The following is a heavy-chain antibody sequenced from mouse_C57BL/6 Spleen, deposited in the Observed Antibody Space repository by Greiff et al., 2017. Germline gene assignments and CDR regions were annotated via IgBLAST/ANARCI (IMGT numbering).Heavy chain of an antibody. J-gene: IGHJ2*01. Sequence: VQLKQSGPELVKPGASVKIPCKASGYTFTDYNMDWVKQSHGKSLEWIGDINPNNGGTIYNQKFKGKATLTVDKSSSTAYMELRSLTSEDTAVYYCARRGGNYRKVYFDYWGQGTTLTVSS. V-gene: IGHV1-18*01. D-gene: IGHD2-1*01. CDR2: INPNNGGT. CDR3: ARRGGNYRKVYFDY. CDR1: GYTFTDYN.